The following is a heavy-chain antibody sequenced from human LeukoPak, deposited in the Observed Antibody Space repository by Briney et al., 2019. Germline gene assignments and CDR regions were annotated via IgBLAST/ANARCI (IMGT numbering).Heavy chain of an antibody. D-gene: IGHD1-26*01. V-gene: IGHV3-48*01. Sequence: GGSLRLSCAASGFTFSHYAMNWVRQAPGKGLEWISYIGVSSSTMYFADSVKGRFTISRDDAKNSLYLEMNSLGPEDTAVYYLARDPYSGNYGNYYYYYMDVWGKGTTVTISS. CDR1: GFTFSHYA. CDR3: ARDPYSGNYGNYYYYYMDV. J-gene: IGHJ6*03. CDR2: IGVSSSTM.